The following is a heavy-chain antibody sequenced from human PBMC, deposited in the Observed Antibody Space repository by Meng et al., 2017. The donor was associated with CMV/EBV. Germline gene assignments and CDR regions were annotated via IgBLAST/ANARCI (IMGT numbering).Heavy chain of an antibody. CDR2: ISNSGRTI. J-gene: IGHJ6*02. V-gene: IGHV3-11*04. D-gene: IGHD6-13*01. CDR1: GFTFSDYY. CDR3: ASLLGIYYGMDV. Sequence: GESLKISCAASGFTFSDYYMSWIRQAPGKGLEWVSYISNSGRTIYYADSVKGRFTISRDNAKNSLYLQMNSLRAEDTAVYYCASLLGIYYGMDVWGQGTTVTVSS.